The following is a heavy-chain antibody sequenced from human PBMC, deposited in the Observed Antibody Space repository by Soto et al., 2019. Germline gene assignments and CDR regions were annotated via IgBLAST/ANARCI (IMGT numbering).Heavy chain of an antibody. CDR1: GFTFSSYG. Sequence: QVQLVESGGGVVQPGRSLRLSCAASGFTFSSYGMHWVRQAPGKGLEWVAVISYDGSNKYYADSVKGRFTISRDNSKNTLYLQMNSLRAEDTAVYYCAKPAGYGSGGSCYGVDYWGQGTLVTVSS. D-gene: IGHD2-15*01. J-gene: IGHJ4*02. CDR2: ISYDGSNK. CDR3: AKPAGYGSGGSCYGVDY. V-gene: IGHV3-30*18.